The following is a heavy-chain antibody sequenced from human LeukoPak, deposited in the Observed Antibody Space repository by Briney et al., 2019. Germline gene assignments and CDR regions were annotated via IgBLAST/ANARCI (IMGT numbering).Heavy chain of an antibody. Sequence: PSETLSLTCTVSGGSISSYYWSWIRQPPGKGLEWIGYIYDSGYSNYNPSLKSRVTISVDTSKNQFSLKLSSVTAADTAVYYCARGKGTNWFDPWGQGTLVTVSS. D-gene: IGHD1-1*01. CDR2: IYDSGYS. V-gene: IGHV4-59*12. CDR3: ARGKGTNWFDP. J-gene: IGHJ5*02. CDR1: GGSISSYY.